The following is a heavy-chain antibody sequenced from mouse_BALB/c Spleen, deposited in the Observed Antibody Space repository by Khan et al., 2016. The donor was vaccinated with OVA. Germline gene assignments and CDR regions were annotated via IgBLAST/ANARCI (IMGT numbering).Heavy chain of an antibody. D-gene: IGHD1-1*01. J-gene: IGHJ2*01. CDR1: GYTFTDYV. Sequence: VELVESGPELVKPGASVKMSCKASGYTFTDYVISWVKQRTGQGLEWIGEIYPGIGSTYYNEKFKGKATLTADKSSNTAYMQLSSLTSEDSAVYFCARSYYGSSYFDYWGQGTTLTVSS. V-gene: IGHV1-77*01. CDR3: ARSYYGSSYFDY. CDR2: IYPGIGST.